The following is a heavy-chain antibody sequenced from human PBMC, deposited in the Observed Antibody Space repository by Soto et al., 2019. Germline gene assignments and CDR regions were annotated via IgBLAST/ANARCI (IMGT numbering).Heavy chain of an antibody. J-gene: IGHJ4*02. D-gene: IGHD2-2*01. CDR1: GYSPSDLS. CDR3: ATLPRTIERTPAAIWSFDS. CDR2: LDAEDGET. Sequence: ASVKVSCKVSGYSPSDLSIHWVRQAPGKGLEWMGGLDAEDGETIYAQKLQGRGTMTEDTSTDTAYMELSSLTSEDTAMYYCATLPRTIERTPAAIWSFDSWGQGXLVTVYS. V-gene: IGHV1-24*01.